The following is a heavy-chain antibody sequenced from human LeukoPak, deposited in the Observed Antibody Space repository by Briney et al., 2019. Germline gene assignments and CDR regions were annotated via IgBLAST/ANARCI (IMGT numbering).Heavy chain of an antibody. CDR1: GFTFSSYA. V-gene: IGHV3-23*01. CDR2: ISGSGGST. Sequence: PGGSLRLSCAASGFTFSSYAMSWVRQAPGKGLEWVSAISGSGGSTYYADSVKGRFTISRDNSKNTLYLQMNSLRAEDTAVYYCAKDIVVVPALGVAFDIWGQGTMVTVSS. J-gene: IGHJ3*02. CDR3: AKDIVVVPALGVAFDI. D-gene: IGHD2-2*01.